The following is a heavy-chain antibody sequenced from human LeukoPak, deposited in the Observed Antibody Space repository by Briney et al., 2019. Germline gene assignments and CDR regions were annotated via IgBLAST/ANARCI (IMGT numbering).Heavy chain of an antibody. Sequence: ASVKVSCKASGYIFARYGITWVRQAPGQGLEWMGWISGHNGNTNYAQKFRDRVTMTTDTSTSTAYMELRSLRSDDTAVYYCARDPPGSGYDYSFRYYYYYMDVWGKGTTVTISS. CDR2: ISGHNGNT. CDR3: ARDPPGSGYDYSFRYYYYYMDV. J-gene: IGHJ6*03. V-gene: IGHV1-18*01. CDR1: GYIFARYG. D-gene: IGHD5-12*01.